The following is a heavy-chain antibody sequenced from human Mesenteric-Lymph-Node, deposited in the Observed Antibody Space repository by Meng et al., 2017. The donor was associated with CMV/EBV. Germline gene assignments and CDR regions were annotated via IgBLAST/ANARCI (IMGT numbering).Heavy chain of an antibody. D-gene: IGHD3-10*01. Sequence: CKASGYSFTSYWIGWVREMHGKGLEWMGIIYPGDSDTRYSPSFQGQVTISVDKSINTAVLQWSSLKASDTAMYYCAASLWFGEFLYFWGQGTLVTVSS. CDR2: IYPGDSDT. CDR1: GYSFTSYW. V-gene: IGHV5-51*01. J-gene: IGHJ4*02. CDR3: AASLWFGEFLYF.